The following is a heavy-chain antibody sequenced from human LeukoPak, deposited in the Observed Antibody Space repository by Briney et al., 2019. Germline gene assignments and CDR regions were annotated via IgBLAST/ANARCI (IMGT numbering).Heavy chain of an antibody. CDR2: INSDGSST. J-gene: IGHJ6*03. CDR3: ARDAPSIAEGLRYYYYMDV. V-gene: IGHV3-74*01. Sequence: PGGSLRLSCAASGFTFSSYWMHWVRQAPGKGLVWVSRINSDGSSTSYADSVKGRFTISRDNAKNTLYLQMNSLRAEDTAVYYCARDAPSIAEGLRYYYYMDVWGKGTTVTVSS. D-gene: IGHD6-6*01. CDR1: GFTFSSYW.